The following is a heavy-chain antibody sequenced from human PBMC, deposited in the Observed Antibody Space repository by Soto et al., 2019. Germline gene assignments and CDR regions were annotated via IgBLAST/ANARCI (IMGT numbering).Heavy chain of an antibody. CDR3: ARGGASSKWFAT. Sequence: QVQLQESGPGLVKPSETLSLTCTVSGDSIRNYYWSWIRQPPGKGLEWIALIHYSGRTNYNHSLKSLVTISVDTSKNQFSLNMSSMTAADTAVYYCARGGASSKWFATWGQGTLVTVSS. J-gene: IGHJ5*02. V-gene: IGHV4-59*01. CDR2: IHYSGRT. CDR1: GDSIRNYY.